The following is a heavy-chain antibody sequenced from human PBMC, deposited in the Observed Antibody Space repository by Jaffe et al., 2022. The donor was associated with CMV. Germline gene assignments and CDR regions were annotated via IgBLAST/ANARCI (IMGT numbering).Heavy chain of an antibody. CDR2: ISSSSSYI. CDR3: ARDNIVVVPAAYYYYYYYMDV. D-gene: IGHD2-2*01. V-gene: IGHV3-21*01. Sequence: EVQLVESGGGLVKPGGSLRLSCAASGFTFSSYSMNWVRQAPGKGLEWVSSISSSSSYIYYADSVKGRFTISRDNAKNSLYLQMNSLRAEDTAVYYCARDNIVVVPAAYYYYYYYMDVWGKGTTVTVSS. CDR1: GFTFSSYS. J-gene: IGHJ6*03.